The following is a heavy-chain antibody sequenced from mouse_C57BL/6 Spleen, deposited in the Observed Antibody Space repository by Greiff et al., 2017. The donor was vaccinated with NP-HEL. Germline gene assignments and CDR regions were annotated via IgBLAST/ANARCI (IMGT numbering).Heavy chain of an antibody. Sequence: VQLQQSGPGLVQPSQRLSITCTVSGFSLTSYGVHWVRQSPGKGLEWLGVIWRGGSTDYNAAFMSRLSITKDNSKSQVFFKMNSLQADDTAIYYCAKNGGIWPITTGVATRAMDYWGQGTSVTVSS. V-gene: IGHV2-5*01. J-gene: IGHJ4*01. CDR2: IWRGGST. CDR3: AKNGGIWPITTGVATRAMDY. D-gene: IGHD1-1*01. CDR1: GFSLTSYG.